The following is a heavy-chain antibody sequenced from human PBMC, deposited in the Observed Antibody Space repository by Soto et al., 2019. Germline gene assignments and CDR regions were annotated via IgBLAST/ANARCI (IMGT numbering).Heavy chain of an antibody. CDR2: ISGSGGST. CDR1: GFTFSSYA. CDR3: ARADGVVPAAPDY. V-gene: IGHV3-23*01. Sequence: PEGSLRLSCAASGFTFSSYAMIWVRQAPGKGLEWVSAISGSGGSTYYADSVKGRFTISRDNSKNTLYLQMNSLRAEDTAVYYCARADGVVPAAPDYWGQGTLVTVSS. D-gene: IGHD2-2*01. J-gene: IGHJ4*02.